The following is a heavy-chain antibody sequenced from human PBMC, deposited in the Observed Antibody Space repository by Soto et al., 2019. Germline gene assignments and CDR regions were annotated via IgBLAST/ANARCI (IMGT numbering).Heavy chain of an antibody. V-gene: IGHV4-59*01. CDR2: ASNSGDT. CDR3: ARDGRSGLGLDY. J-gene: IGHJ4*02. CDR1: GGSISSYY. D-gene: IGHD7-27*01. Sequence: NPSETLSLTCAVSGGSISSYYWDWIRQSPGKGLEWIGYASNSGDTIYSPYFQSRVTITVDKAQNQLSLRLSSMTAADTAIYYCARDGRSGLGLDYWGQGTLVTVSS.